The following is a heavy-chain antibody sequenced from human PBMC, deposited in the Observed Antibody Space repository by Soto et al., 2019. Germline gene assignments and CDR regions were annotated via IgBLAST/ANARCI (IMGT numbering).Heavy chain of an antibody. CDR1: GGTFSSYT. CDR3: ARDRYDILTALDAFDI. Sequence: SVKVSCKASGGTFSSYTISWVRQAPGQGLEWMGRIIPILGIANYAQKFQGRVTITADKSTSTAYMELSSLRSEDTAVYYCARDRYDILTALDAFDIWGQGTMVTVSS. CDR2: IIPILGIA. V-gene: IGHV1-69*04. D-gene: IGHD3-9*01. J-gene: IGHJ3*02.